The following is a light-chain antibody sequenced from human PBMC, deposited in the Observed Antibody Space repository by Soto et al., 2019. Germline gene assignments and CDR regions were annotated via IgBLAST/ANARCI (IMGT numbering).Light chain of an antibody. CDR2: LGS. J-gene: IGKJ3*01. CDR3: MQALQKGFT. Sequence: DIVMTQSPLSLPVTPGEPASISCRSSQSLLHSNGYNYLDWYLQKPGQSPQLLIYLGSNRASGVPDRCSGSGSGTDFTLKISRVEAEDVGVYYCMQALQKGFTFGPGTKVDIK. CDR1: QSLLHSNGYNY. V-gene: IGKV2-28*01.